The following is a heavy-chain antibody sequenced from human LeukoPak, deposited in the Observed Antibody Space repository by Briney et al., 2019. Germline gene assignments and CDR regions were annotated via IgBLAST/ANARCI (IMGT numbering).Heavy chain of an antibody. CDR1: GFTFSSYG. CDR3: AKEARYYDSSGLVYYFDY. CDR2: ISYDGSNK. V-gene: IGHV3-30*18. D-gene: IGHD3-22*01. J-gene: IGHJ4*02. Sequence: HTGRSLRLSCAASGFTFSSYGMHWVRQAPGKGLEWVAVISYDGSNKYYADSVKGRFTISRDNSKNTLYLQMNSLRAEDTAVYYCAKEARYYDSSGLVYYFDYWGQGTLVTVSS.